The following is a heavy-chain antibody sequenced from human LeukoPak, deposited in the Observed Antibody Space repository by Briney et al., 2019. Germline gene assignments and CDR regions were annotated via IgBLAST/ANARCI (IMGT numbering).Heavy chain of an antibody. CDR2: MNPNSGNT. J-gene: IGHJ4*02. D-gene: IGHD3-10*01. CDR1: GYTFTSYD. V-gene: IGHV1-8*01. Sequence: ASVKVSCKASGYTFTSYDINWVRQATGQGLEWMGWMNPNSGNTGYAQKFQGRVTMTRNTSISTAYMELSSLRSEDTAVYYCARGFTYYYGSGGDYWGQGTLVTVSS. CDR3: ARGFTYYYGSGGDY.